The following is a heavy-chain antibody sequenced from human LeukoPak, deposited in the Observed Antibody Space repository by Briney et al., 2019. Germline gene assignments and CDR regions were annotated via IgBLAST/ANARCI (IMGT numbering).Heavy chain of an antibody. J-gene: IGHJ4*02. V-gene: IGHV4-59*01. CDR3: ARDKEGIYYFDY. CDR2: IYYSGST. Sequence: SETLSLTCTVSGGSISSYYWSWIRQPPGKGLEWIGYIYYSGSTNYNPSLKSRVTISVDTSKSQFSLKLSSVTAADTAVYYCARDKEGIYYFDYWGQGTLVTVSS. D-gene: IGHD3-10*01. CDR1: GGSISSYY.